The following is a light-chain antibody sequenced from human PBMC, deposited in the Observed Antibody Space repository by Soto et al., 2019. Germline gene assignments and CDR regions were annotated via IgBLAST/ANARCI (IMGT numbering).Light chain of an antibody. CDR3: HTYQSAPFT. CDR2: GAS. J-gene: IGKJ3*01. V-gene: IGKV1-27*01. Sequence: DIQITQSPSSLSASVGDRVTITCRASQGISNYLAWYQQKPGKVPELLIYGASTLKSGVPSRFSGSGSGTDFTLTITALPPDHVAPSSCHTYQSAPFTFGPGTKVDIK. CDR1: QGISNY.